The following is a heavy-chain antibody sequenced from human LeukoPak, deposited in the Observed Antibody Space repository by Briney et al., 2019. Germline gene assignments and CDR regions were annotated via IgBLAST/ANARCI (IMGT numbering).Heavy chain of an antibody. CDR3: ARMTAMAIAYYFDY. Sequence: GGSLRLSCAASGFTFSSYGMSWVRQAPGKGLEWVSGISGSGGSTYLADSVKGRFTISRENSKNTLYLQMNSLRAEDTAVYYCARMTAMAIAYYFDYWGQGTLVTVSS. CDR2: ISGSGGST. V-gene: IGHV3-23*01. D-gene: IGHD5-18*01. J-gene: IGHJ4*02. CDR1: GFTFSSYG.